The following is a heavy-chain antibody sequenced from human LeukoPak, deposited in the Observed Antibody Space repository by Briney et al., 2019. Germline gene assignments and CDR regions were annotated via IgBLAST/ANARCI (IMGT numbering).Heavy chain of an antibody. CDR1: GYTFTSYD. D-gene: IGHD6-25*01. Sequence: ASVKVSCKASGYTFTSYDINWVRQATGQGLEWMGWMNPNSGNTGYAQKFQGRVTMTRDTSISTAYMELSRLRSDDTAVYYCARDRRRVLVAFDIWGQGTMVTVSS. CDR2: MNPNSGNT. V-gene: IGHV1-8*02. CDR3: ARDRRRVLVAFDI. J-gene: IGHJ3*02.